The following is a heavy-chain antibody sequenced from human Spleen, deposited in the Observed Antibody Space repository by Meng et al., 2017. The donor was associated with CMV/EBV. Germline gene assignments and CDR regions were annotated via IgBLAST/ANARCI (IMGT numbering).Heavy chain of an antibody. CDR2: IRYDGSNK. CDR3: AKDLGGYGHDAFDI. V-gene: IGHV3-30*02. J-gene: IGHJ3*02. Sequence: GESLKISCAASGFTFSSYGMHWVRQAPGKGLEWVAFIRYDGSNKYYADSVKGRFTISRDNSKNTLYLQMNSLRAEDTAVYYCAKDLGGYGHDAFDIWGQGTMVTVSS. D-gene: IGHD5-12*01. CDR1: GFTFSSYG.